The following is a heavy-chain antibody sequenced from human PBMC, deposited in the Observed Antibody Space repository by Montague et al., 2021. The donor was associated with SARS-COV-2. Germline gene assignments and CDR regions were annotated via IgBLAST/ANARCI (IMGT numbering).Heavy chain of an antibody. Sequence: SLRLSCAASGFTFSTHAIHWVRQAPGKGLEWVAVISYDGNNKYYADSVKGRFSISRDNAKNTPHLQMNSLRAEDTALYFCARGSSRFGDYTFHSDFWGQGTLVTVSS. V-gene: IGHV3-30-3*01. CDR3: ARGSSRFGDYTFHSDF. D-gene: IGHD4-17*01. CDR1: GFTFSTHA. CDR2: ISYDGNNK. J-gene: IGHJ4*02.